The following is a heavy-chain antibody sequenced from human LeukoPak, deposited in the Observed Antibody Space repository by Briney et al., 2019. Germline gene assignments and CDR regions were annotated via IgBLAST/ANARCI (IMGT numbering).Heavy chain of an antibody. CDR1: GGTFSSYA. D-gene: IGHD4/OR15-4a*01. CDR2: IIPILGIA. V-gene: IGHV1-69*04. Sequence: SVKVSCKASGGTFSSYAISWVRQAPGQGLEWMGRIIPILGIANYAQKFQGRVTITADKSTSTAYMELSSLRSDDTAVYYCARAHQVDANPFAFDIWGQGTMVTVSS. CDR3: ARAHQVDANPFAFDI. J-gene: IGHJ3*02.